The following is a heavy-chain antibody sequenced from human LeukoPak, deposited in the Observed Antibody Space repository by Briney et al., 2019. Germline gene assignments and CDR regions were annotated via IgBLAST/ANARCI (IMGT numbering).Heavy chain of an antibody. CDR1: GYTFTGYY. V-gene: IGHV1-2*02. D-gene: IGHD3-3*01. J-gene: IGHJ5*02. CDR2: INPNSGGT. Sequence: ASVKVSRKASGYTFTGYYMHWVRQAPGQGLEWMGWINPNSGGTNYAQKFQGRVTMTRDTSISTAYMELSRLRSDDTAVYYCARGSITIFGVVPTPFDPWGQGTLVTVSS. CDR3: ARGSITIFGVVPTPFDP.